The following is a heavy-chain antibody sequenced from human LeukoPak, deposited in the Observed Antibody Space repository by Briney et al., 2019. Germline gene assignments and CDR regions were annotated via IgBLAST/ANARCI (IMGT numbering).Heavy chain of an antibody. D-gene: IGHD3-10*01. CDR3: ARGRHYYGSGSYYNVLDY. CDR2: IYTSGST. CDR1: GGSISSYY. J-gene: IGHJ4*02. Sequence: SETLSLTCTVSGGSISSYYWSWIRQPPGKGLEWIGRIYTSGSTNYNPSLKSRATISVDTSKIQFSLKLSSVTAADTAVYYCARGRHYYGSGSYYNVLDYWGQGTLVTVSS. V-gene: IGHV4-4*08.